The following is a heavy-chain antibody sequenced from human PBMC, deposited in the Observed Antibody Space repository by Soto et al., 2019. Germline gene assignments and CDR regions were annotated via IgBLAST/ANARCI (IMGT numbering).Heavy chain of an antibody. Sequence: ASVKGSCKAAGYTFTSYDSNLGRQATGQGLEWMGWMNPNSGNPGYAQKSQGRVTITRNTSISTAYMELSSLRSEDTAVYYCARNGRGFYWGQGTLVTVSS. D-gene: IGHD1-1*01. CDR3: ARNGRGFY. CDR1: GYTFTSYD. CDR2: MNPNSGNP. V-gene: IGHV1-8*01. J-gene: IGHJ4*02.